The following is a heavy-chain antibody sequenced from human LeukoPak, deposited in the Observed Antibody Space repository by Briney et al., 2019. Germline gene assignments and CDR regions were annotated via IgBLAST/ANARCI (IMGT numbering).Heavy chain of an antibody. J-gene: IGHJ6*03. V-gene: IGHV1-69*05. CDR2: IIPIFGTA. D-gene: IGHD6-13*01. Sequence: ASVKVSCKASGGTFSSYAISWVRQAPGQGLEWMGGIIPIFGTANYAQKFQGRVTITTDESTSTAYMELSSLRSEDTAVYYCAWTPGRIAAAGSGYYYYYYMDVWGKGTTVTVSS. CDR3: AWTPGRIAAAGSGYYYYYYMDV. CDR1: GGTFSSYA.